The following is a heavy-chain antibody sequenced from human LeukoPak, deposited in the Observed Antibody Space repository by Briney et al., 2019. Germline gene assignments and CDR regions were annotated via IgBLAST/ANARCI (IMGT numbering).Heavy chain of an antibody. CDR2: INHSRST. CDR1: GGSFSGYY. Sequence: PSETLSLTCAVYGGSFSGYYWSWIRQPPGKGLEWIGEINHSRSTNYNPSLKSRVTISVDTSKNQFSLKLSSVTAADTAVYYCARGAERDFQHWGQGTLVTVSS. V-gene: IGHV4-34*01. CDR3: ARGAERDFQH. D-gene: IGHD5-24*01. J-gene: IGHJ1*01.